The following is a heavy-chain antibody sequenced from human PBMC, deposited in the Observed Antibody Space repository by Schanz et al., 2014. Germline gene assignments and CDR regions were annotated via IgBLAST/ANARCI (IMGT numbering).Heavy chain of an antibody. Sequence: QVQLVQSGAEVKKPGASVRVSCKASGYTFTTYAMIWVRQAPGQGLEWVGWISVYTGNTKYGQKVQGRVTMTADTSTNTAYMELRSLRSDDTAVYYCAKAEYDILTDSYSRLDPCGQGTPVTVSS. CDR3: AKAEYDILTDSYSRLDP. CDR2: ISVYTGNT. D-gene: IGHD3-9*01. CDR1: GYTFTTYA. J-gene: IGHJ5*02. V-gene: IGHV1-18*01.